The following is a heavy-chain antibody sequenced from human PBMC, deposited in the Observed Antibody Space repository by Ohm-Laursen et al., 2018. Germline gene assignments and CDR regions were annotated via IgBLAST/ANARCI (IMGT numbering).Heavy chain of an antibody. CDR1: GYTLTGNY. V-gene: IGHV1-2*02. CDR3: ARVGYYSDSSGPFDY. Sequence: SVKVSCKAFGYTLTGNYFHWVRQAPGQGLEWMGWINPKNGDTKYAQKFQGRVTMTSNTAISTVYMDLRRLRVDDTALYYCARVGYYSDSSGPFDYWGQGTLVIVSS. D-gene: IGHD3-22*01. J-gene: IGHJ4*02. CDR2: INPKNGDT.